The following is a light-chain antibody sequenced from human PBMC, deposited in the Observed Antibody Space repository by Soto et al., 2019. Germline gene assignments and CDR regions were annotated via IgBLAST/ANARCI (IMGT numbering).Light chain of an antibody. CDR1: QGVTNY. Sequence: EVVLTQSPGTLSLSPGERATLSCRTSQGVTNYLAWYQQTPGQTPRLLIYGASTRATGIPDRFSGSGSGTDFILTISRLEPEDFAVYYCQQYGGSLTFGGGTKVEI. J-gene: IGKJ4*01. CDR2: GAS. CDR3: QQYGGSLT. V-gene: IGKV3-20*01.